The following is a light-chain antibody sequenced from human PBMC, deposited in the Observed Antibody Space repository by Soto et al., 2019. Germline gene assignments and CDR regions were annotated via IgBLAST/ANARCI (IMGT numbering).Light chain of an antibody. CDR3: SSSPSSSTLV. J-gene: IGLJ1*01. CDR2: EVR. V-gene: IGLV2-14*01. CDR1: ASDVGAYDY. Sequence: QSALTQPASVSGSPGQSITISCTGTASDVGAYDYVSWYQHHPGKPPKLLIFEVRDRPSGVSNRFSGSKSGNTASLTISGLQPEDEADYFCSSSPSSSTLVFGTVTKLTVL.